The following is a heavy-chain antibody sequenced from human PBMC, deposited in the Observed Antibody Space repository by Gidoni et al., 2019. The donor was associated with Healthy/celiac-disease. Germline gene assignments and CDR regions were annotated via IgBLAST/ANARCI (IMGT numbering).Heavy chain of an antibody. D-gene: IGHD2-15*01. CDR2: SNHSGST. Sequence: QVQLQQWGAGLLKPSETLSLTCAVYGGSFSGYYWSWIRQPPGKGLEWIGESNHSGSTNYNPSLKSRVTISVDTSKNQFSLKVSSVTAADTAVYYCARVDCSGGSCSDYWGQGTLVTVSS. J-gene: IGHJ4*02. CDR1: GGSFSGYY. CDR3: ARVDCSGGSCSDY. V-gene: IGHV4-34*01.